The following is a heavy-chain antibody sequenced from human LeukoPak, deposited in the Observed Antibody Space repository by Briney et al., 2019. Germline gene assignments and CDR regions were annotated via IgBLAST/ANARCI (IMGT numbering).Heavy chain of an antibody. Sequence: GGSLRLSCAASGFTFSSYWMSWVRQAPGKGLKWVANIKQDGSEKYYVDSVKGRFTISRDNAKNSLYLQMNSLRAEDTAVYYCARPPYSSSSDYWGQGTLVTVSS. J-gene: IGHJ4*02. D-gene: IGHD6-6*01. CDR1: GFTFSSYW. V-gene: IGHV3-7*01. CDR3: ARPPYSSSSDY. CDR2: IKQDGSEK.